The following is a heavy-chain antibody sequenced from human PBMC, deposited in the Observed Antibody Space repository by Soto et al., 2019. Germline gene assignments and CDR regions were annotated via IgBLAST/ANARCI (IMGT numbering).Heavy chain of an antibody. CDR3: AKGTSWGRFDY. D-gene: IGHD2-2*01. V-gene: IGHV3-23*01. CDR1: GFTFSTYA. J-gene: IGHJ4*02. CDR2: VSGRGSSS. Sequence: SLRLSCAVSGFTFSTYAMTWVRQAPGKGLNWVAMVSGRGSSSYYADSVKGRFTISRDNSKNTLYLQMDSLRAEDTGIYYCAKGTSWGRFDYWGQGTLVTVSS.